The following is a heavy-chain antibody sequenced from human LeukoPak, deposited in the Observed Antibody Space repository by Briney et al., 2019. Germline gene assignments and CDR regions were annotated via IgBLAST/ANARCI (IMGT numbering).Heavy chain of an antibody. Sequence: SETLSLTCNVYGRSISSGNYWDWIRQSPGKELEWIGTMLHSGSTYYNPSLSSRVTISVDTSNNQFSLRLNSVTAADTAVYYCTTGPNYFHFDLWGRGTLVTVSS. CDR2: MLHSGST. J-gene: IGHJ2*01. V-gene: IGHV4-38-2*02. CDR1: GRSISSGNY. CDR3: TTGPNYFHFDL. D-gene: IGHD2/OR15-2a*01.